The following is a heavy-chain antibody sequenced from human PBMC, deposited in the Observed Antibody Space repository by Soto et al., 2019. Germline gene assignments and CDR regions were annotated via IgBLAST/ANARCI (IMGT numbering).Heavy chain of an antibody. D-gene: IGHD6-13*01. CDR2: IWYDGSNK. Sequence: TVGSLRLSCAASGFTFSSYGRHWVRQAPCKGLEWVAVIWYDGSNKYYADSVKGRFTISRDNSKNTLYLQMNSLRAEDTAVYYCARGLPIAAAGTNFDYWGQGT. J-gene: IGHJ4*02. CDR3: ARGLPIAAAGTNFDY. V-gene: IGHV3-33*01. CDR1: GFTFSSYG.